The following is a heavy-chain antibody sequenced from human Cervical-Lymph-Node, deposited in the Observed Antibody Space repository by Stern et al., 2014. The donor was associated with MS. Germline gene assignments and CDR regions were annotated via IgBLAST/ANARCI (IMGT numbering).Heavy chain of an antibody. CDR3: ASGRLGY. CDR1: GYKFTNYY. J-gene: IGHJ4*02. V-gene: IGHV1-46*01. Sequence: VQLVESGAEVKKPVASVKISCKAPGYKFTNYYIHWMRQAPGQGPEWMGMINPSGDSTTYAQKFQGRVTMTRDTSTSTVYMELSRLRSEDAAVYYCASGRLGYWGQGTQVTVSS. CDR2: INPSGDST.